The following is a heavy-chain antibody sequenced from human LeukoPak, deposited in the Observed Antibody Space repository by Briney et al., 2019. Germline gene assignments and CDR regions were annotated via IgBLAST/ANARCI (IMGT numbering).Heavy chain of an antibody. CDR2: ISAYNGNT. J-gene: IGHJ4*02. CDR1: GYTFTSYV. D-gene: IGHD1-26*01. CDR3: ARDTRSGSYGILDY. V-gene: IGHV1-18*01. Sequence: ASVKVSCKASGYTFTSYVISWVRQAPEQGLEWMGWISAYNGNTNYAQKLQGRVTMTTDTSTSTAYMELRSLRSDDTAVYYCARDTRSGSYGILDYWGQGTLVTVSS.